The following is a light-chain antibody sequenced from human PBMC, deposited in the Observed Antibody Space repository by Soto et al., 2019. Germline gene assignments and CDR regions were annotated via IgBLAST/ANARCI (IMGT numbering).Light chain of an antibody. Sequence: SYELTQPPSVSVAPGQTARITCGGNNIGSKSVYWYQQKPGQAPVLVVSDASDRPSGIPERFSGSNSGNTATLIISRVEAGDEADYYCQVWDSGSDHVVFGGGTKVTVL. CDR1: NIGSKS. CDR3: QVWDSGSDHVV. CDR2: DAS. V-gene: IGLV3-21*02. J-gene: IGLJ2*01.